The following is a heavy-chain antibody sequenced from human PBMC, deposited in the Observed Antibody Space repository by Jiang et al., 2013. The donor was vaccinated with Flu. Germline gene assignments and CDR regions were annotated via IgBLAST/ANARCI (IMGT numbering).Heavy chain of an antibody. CDR2: IYYSGYT. Sequence: GPGLVKPSETLSLTCTVSGGSISSYYWSWIRQPPGKGLEWIGYIYYSGYTNHNSSLKSRVAISVDTSKNQFSLNLISVTAADTAVYYCARLSYYDSTGYFDSWGRGTLVTVSS. D-gene: IGHD3-22*01. V-gene: IGHV4-59*01. CDR1: GGSISSYY. CDR3: ARLSYYDSTGYFDS. J-gene: IGHJ4*02.